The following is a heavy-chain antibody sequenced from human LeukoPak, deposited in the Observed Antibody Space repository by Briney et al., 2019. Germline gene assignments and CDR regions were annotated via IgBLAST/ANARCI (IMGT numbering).Heavy chain of an antibody. Sequence: TSETLSLTCAVYGGSFSGYYWSWIRQPPGKGLEWIGEINHSGSTNYNPSLKSRVTISVDTSKNQFSLKLSSVTAADTAVYYCAIRRRMVRGVSGWFGPWGQGTLVTVSS. CDR1: GGSFSGYY. CDR2: INHSGST. J-gene: IGHJ5*02. D-gene: IGHD3-10*01. V-gene: IGHV4-34*01. CDR3: AIRRRMVRGVSGWFGP.